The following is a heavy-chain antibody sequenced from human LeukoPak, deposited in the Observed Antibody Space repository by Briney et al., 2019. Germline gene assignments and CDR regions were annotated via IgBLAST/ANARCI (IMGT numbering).Heavy chain of an antibody. D-gene: IGHD5-12*01. V-gene: IGHV3-33*01. Sequence: GRSLRLSCAASGFTFSNYGMHWVRQAPGKGLEWVAVIWYDGSNKYYEESVKGRFTISRDNSKNTLYLQMNSLRAEDTAVYYCARDSYSGYSTPDHWGQGTLVTVSS. CDR1: GFTFSNYG. CDR2: IWYDGSNK. CDR3: ARDSYSGYSTPDH. J-gene: IGHJ4*02.